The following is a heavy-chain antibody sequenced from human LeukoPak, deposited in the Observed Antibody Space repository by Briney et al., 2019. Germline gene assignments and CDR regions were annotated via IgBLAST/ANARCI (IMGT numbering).Heavy chain of an antibody. D-gene: IGHD3-10*01. J-gene: IGHJ6*02. V-gene: IGHV3-9*01. Sequence: GGSLRLSCAASGFTFDDYAMHWVRQAPGKGLEWVSGISWNSGSIGYADSVKGRFTISRDNAKNSLYLQMSSLRAEDTALYYCAKDIGGSGRNGMDVWGQGTTVTVSS. CDR2: ISWNSGSI. CDR1: GFTFDDYA. CDR3: AKDIGGSGRNGMDV.